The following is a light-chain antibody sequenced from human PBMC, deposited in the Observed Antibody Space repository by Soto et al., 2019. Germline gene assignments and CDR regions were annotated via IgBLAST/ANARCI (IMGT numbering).Light chain of an antibody. J-gene: IGKJ1*01. V-gene: IGKV3-15*01. Sequence: EIVMTQSPATLSVSPGERATLSCRASQSVSSNLAWYQQKPGQAPRLLIYGASTRATGIPARFSGSESGTEFNLTISSLQSEDFAVYYCQQYNNWPPRTFGQGTKVEIK. CDR2: GAS. CDR3: QQYNNWPPRT. CDR1: QSVSSN.